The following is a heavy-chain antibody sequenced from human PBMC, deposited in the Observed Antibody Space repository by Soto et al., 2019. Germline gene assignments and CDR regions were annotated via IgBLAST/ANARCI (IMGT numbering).Heavy chain of an antibody. V-gene: IGHV1-69*02. CDR2: VNPILSMS. CDR1: GDTFSSYT. CDR3: ATSYGSGYRAFDY. J-gene: IGHJ4*02. Sequence: QVQLVQSGAALKKHGSSVKVSCKASGDTFSSYTINWVRQAPGLGLEWMGRVNPILSMSNYAQKFQGRVTMTADKSTSTAYMELRSLISEDTALYYCATSYGSGYRAFDYWGQGALVTVSS. D-gene: IGHD3-10*01.